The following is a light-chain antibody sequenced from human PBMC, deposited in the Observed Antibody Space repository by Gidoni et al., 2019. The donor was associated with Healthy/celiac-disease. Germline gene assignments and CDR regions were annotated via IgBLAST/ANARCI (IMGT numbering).Light chain of an antibody. J-gene: IGKJ1*01. CDR2: WAA. CDR1: QSVLYSSNNKNY. Sequence: DIAMTQSPDSLAVSLGERATINCQSRQSVLYSSNNKNYLAWYQQKPGQPPKLLICWAATRESGVPERFSGSGSGKDFTLHIRSLKAEDVAVYYCQQYYSTPWTFXQXTKVEIK. V-gene: IGKV4-1*01. CDR3: QQYYSTPWT.